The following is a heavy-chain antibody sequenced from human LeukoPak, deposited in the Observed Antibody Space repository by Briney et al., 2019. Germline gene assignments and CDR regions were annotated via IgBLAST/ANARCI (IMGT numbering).Heavy chain of an antibody. Sequence: SETLSLXCTVSGGSIRSGDYYWSWSRQPPGKGPEWIGYIYYSGNTYYNPFLKSRVTISVDTSKKQFSLKLSSVTAADTAVYYCARATITMMVGIPADAFDIWGQGTMVTVSS. CDR2: IYYSGNT. CDR1: GGSIRSGDYY. CDR3: ARATITMMVGIPADAFDI. V-gene: IGHV4-30-4*08. D-gene: IGHD3-22*01. J-gene: IGHJ3*02.